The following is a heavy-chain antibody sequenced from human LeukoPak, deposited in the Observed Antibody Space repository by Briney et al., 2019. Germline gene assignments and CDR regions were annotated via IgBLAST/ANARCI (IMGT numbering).Heavy chain of an antibody. Sequence: GGSLRLSCAASGFIFSDYYMSWIRQTPGKGLEWLSYISSTSSDTNYADSVKGRFTISRDSAKKSLFLQMNSLRAEDTGVYYCAAPYYYGSGSLLNYYYSMDVWGKGTTVTVSS. CDR2: ISSTSSDT. J-gene: IGHJ6*04. CDR3: AAPYYYGSGSLLNYYYSMDV. D-gene: IGHD3-10*01. V-gene: IGHV3-11*06. CDR1: GFIFSDYY.